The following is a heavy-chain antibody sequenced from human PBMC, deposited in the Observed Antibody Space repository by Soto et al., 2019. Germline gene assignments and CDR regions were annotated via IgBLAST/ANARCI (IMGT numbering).Heavy chain of an antibody. CDR2: IRSKAYGGTT. CDR1: GFTFGDYA. J-gene: IGHJ6*03. D-gene: IGHD2-2*01. Sequence: LRLSCTASGFTFGDYAMSWFRQAPGKGLEWVGFIRSKAYGGTTEYAASVKGRFTISRDDSKSIAYLQMNSLKTEDTAVYYCTRDNRYCSRTSCRYYYYYYMDVWGKGTTVTVSS. CDR3: TRDNRYCSRTSCRYYYYYYMDV. V-gene: IGHV3-49*03.